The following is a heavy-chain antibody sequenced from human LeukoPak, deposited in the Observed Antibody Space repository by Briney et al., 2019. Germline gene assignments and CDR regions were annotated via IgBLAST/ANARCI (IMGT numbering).Heavy chain of an antibody. D-gene: IGHD2-2*01. Sequence: TSETLSLTCTVSGGSISSSSYYWGWIRQPPGKGLEWIGSIYYSGSTYYNPSLKSRVTISVDTSKNQFSLKLSSVTAADTAVYYCARGGLVPAAIDYWGQGTLVTVSS. CDR1: GGSISSSSYY. CDR2: IYYSGST. V-gene: IGHV4-39*01. J-gene: IGHJ4*02. CDR3: ARGGLVPAAIDY.